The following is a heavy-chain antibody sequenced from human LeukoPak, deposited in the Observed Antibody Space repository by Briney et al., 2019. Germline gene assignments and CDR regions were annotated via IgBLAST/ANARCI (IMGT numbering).Heavy chain of an antibody. V-gene: IGHV4-39*07. Sequence: SETLSLTCTVSGGSISSSSYYWGWIRQPPGKGLEWIGGIFYSGSTYYNPSLKSRVTISVDTSKRQFSLRLTSVTAADTAVYYCARDGCSSTSCYSDYYYGMDVWGQGTTVTVSS. J-gene: IGHJ6*02. CDR1: GGSISSSSYY. CDR2: IFYSGST. D-gene: IGHD2-2*01. CDR3: ARDGCSSTSCYSDYYYGMDV.